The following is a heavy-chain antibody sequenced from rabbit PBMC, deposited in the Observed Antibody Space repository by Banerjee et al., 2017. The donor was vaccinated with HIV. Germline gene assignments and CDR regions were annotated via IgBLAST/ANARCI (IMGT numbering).Heavy chain of an antibody. Sequence: QSLEESGGDLVKPGASLTLTCTASGFSLSSSYNMCWVRQAPGKGLEWIGCISTGSGSTYYASWAKGRFTISKTSSTTVTLQMTSLTAADTATYFCASYPLIPVNNLWGQGTLVTVS. CDR3: ASYPLIPVNNL. J-gene: IGHJ4*01. CDR2: ISTGSGST. CDR1: GFSLSSSYN. V-gene: IGHV1S40*01. D-gene: IGHD7-1*01.